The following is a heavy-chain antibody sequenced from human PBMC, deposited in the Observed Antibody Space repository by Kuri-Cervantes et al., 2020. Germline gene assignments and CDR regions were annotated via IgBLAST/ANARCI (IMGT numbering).Heavy chain of an antibody. D-gene: IGHD1-26*01. CDR1: GYTFTSYD. CDR2: INRNSGNT. Sequence: ASVKVSCKASGYTFTSYDINWVRQATGQGLEWMGWINRNSGNTGYAQKFQGRVTMTRDTSISTAYMELSRLRSDDTAVYYCAREGSGGPDYWYFDLWGRGTLVTVSS. V-gene: IGHV1-8*01. J-gene: IGHJ2*01. CDR3: AREGSGGPDYWYFDL.